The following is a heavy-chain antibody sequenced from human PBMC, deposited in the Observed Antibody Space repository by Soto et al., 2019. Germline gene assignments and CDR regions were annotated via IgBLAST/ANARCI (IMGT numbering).Heavy chain of an antibody. V-gene: IGHV4-34*01. Sequence: SETLSLTCAVYGGSFSGYYWSWIRQPPGKGLEWIGEINHSGSTNYNPSLKSRVTISVDTSKNQFSLKLSSVTAADTAVYYCARGLRIPYYGLDVWGQGTTVTVSS. J-gene: IGHJ6*02. D-gene: IGHD2-15*01. CDR3: ARGLRIPYYGLDV. CDR1: GGSFSGYY. CDR2: INHSGST.